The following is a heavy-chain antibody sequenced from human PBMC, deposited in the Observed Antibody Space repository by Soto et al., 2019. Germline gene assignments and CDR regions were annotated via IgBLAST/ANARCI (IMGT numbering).Heavy chain of an antibody. CDR3: AKDVYGSGTYNSFDI. D-gene: IGHD3-10*01. Sequence: GVSLRLSAAASEFTFSSYAMSWVRQTPGKGLEWVSGISGSGGRTYYADSVKGRFTISRDNSKNTLYLQMNSLRAEDTAVYYCAKDVYGSGTYNSFDIWGQGTMVTLSS. J-gene: IGHJ3*02. CDR2: ISGSGGRT. V-gene: IGHV3-23*01. CDR1: EFTFSSYA.